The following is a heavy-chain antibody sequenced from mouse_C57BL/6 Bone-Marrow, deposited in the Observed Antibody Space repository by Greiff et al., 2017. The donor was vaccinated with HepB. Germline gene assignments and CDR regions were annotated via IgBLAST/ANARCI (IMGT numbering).Heavy chain of an antibody. CDR1: GYYITSGYY. J-gene: IGHJ4*01. CDR2: ISYDGSN. V-gene: IGHV3-6*01. CDR3: ARVAMGYAMDY. Sequence: EVKLQESGPGLVKPSQSLSLTCSVTGYYITSGYYWNWIRQFPGNKLEWMGYISYDGSNNYNPSLKNRISITRDTSKNQFFLKLNSVTTEDTATYYCARVAMGYAMDYWGQGTSVTVSS. D-gene: IGHD1-1*02.